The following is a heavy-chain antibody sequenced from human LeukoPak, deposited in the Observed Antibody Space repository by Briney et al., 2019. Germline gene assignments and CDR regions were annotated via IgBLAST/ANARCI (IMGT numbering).Heavy chain of an antibody. D-gene: IGHD7-27*01. CDR2: IWYDGSNK. CDR3: ARGNVGIGFYWYFDL. J-gene: IGHJ2*01. V-gene: IGHV3-33*01. CDR1: GFTFNNYG. Sequence: QAGGSLRLSCAASGFTFNNYGMHWVRQAPGKGLEWVAVIWYDGSNKYYADSVKGRLTISRDNSKNMPYLQMNSLRAEDTAVYYCARGNVGIGFYWYFDLWGRGTLVTVSS.